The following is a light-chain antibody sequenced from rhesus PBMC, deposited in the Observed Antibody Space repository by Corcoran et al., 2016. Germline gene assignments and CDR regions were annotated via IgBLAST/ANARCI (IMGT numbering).Light chain of an antibody. CDR3: MQGTHWPLT. CDR1: QSLLHSNGHTY. V-gene: IGKV2-64*01. J-gene: IGKJ4*01. CDR2: KVS. Sequence: DVVMTQSPLSLPVTPGQPASISCRSSQSLLHSNGHTYFSWTLHKPGQPPRHLIYKVSNRDSGVPDRCDGSGARTDCTRKISRVEAEDVGVYYCMQGTHWPLTFGGGTKVEIK.